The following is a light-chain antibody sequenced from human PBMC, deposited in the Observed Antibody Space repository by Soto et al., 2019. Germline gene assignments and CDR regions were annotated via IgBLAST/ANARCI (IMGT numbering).Light chain of an antibody. Sequence: DIQMTQSPSSVSASVGDRVTITCRASQGISTWLAWFQQKPGEAPRLLIYTASTLHSGVPSRFSGSGSGTDFTLTISSLQPEDFATYSCQQGDSFPLTFGGGTKVEIK. CDR3: QQGDSFPLT. V-gene: IGKV1-12*01. CDR2: TAS. J-gene: IGKJ4*01. CDR1: QGISTW.